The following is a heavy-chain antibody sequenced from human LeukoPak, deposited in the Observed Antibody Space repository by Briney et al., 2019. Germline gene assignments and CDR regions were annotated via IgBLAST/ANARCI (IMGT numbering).Heavy chain of an antibody. CDR3: ATDSGKITMVRGVIIREYYFDY. J-gene: IGHJ4*02. CDR2: FDPEDGET. Sequence: ASVKVSCKVSGYTLTELSMHWVRQAPEKGLEWMGGFDPEDGETIYAQKFQGRVTMTEDTSTDTAYMELSSLRSEDTAVYYCATDSGKITMVRGVIIREYYFDYWGQGTLVTVSS. CDR1: GYTLTELS. D-gene: IGHD3-10*01. V-gene: IGHV1-24*01.